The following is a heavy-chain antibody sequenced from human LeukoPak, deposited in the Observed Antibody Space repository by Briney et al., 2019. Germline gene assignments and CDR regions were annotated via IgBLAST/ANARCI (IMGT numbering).Heavy chain of an antibody. D-gene: IGHD3-9*01. V-gene: IGHV3-11*04. J-gene: IGHJ6*03. CDR1: GFTFSDYY. CDR2: ISSSGSTL. CDR3: ARAPHFDWLLSVYFYMDV. Sequence: PGGSLRLSCAASGFTFSDYYMSWIRQAPGKGLEWVSYISSSGSTLYYADSVKGRFTISRDNAKNSLYLQMNSLRAEDTAVYYCARAPHFDWLLSVYFYMDVWGKGTTVTVSS.